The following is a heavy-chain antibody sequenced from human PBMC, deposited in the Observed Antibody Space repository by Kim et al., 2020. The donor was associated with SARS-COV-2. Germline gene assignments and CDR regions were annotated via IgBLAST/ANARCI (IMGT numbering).Heavy chain of an antibody. Sequence: SETLSLTCTVSGGSISSYYWSWIRQPPGKGLEWIGYIYYSGSTNYNPSLKSRVTISVDTSKNQFSLKLSSVTAADTAVYYGARVQGGMIVVAPGEAFDI. CDR1: GGSISSYY. V-gene: IGHV4-59*01. CDR3: ARVQGGMIVVAPGEAFDI. J-gene: IGHJ3*02. CDR2: IYYSGST. D-gene: IGHD3-22*01.